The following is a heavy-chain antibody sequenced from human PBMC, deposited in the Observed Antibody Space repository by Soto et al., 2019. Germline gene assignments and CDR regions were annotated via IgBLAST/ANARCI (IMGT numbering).Heavy chain of an antibody. CDR3: AKAHRGYSYGHYYYYGMDV. V-gene: IGHV3-23*01. J-gene: IGHJ6*02. CDR1: GFTFSSYA. CDR2: ISGSGGST. Sequence: EVQLLESGGGLVQPGGSLRLSCAASGFTFSSYAMSWVRQAPGKGLEWVSAISGSGGSTYYADSVKGRFTISRDNSKNTLYLQMNSLRAEDTAVYYCAKAHRGYSYGHYYYYGMDVWGQGTTVTVSS. D-gene: IGHD5-18*01.